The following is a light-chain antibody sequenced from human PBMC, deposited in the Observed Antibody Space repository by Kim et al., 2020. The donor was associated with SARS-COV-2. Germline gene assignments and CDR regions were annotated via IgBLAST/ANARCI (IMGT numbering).Light chain of an antibody. V-gene: IGKV3-11*01. J-gene: IGKJ4*01. Sequence: SPGERATRSCRASQSVSTYVAWYQHKPGQGPRLLIYDASIRATGIPDRFSGSGSGTDFTLTISSLESEDFAVYYCQQRSNWPPALTFGGGTKVDIK. CDR3: QQRSNWPPALT. CDR1: QSVSTY. CDR2: DAS.